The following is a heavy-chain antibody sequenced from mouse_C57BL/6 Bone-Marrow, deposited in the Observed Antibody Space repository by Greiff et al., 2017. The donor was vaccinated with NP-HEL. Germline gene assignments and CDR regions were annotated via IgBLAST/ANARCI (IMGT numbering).Heavy chain of an antibody. D-gene: IGHD1-1*01. CDR2: FYPGSGSI. CDR3: ARHEDEDYYGSSSWFAY. CDR1: GYTFTEYT. Sequence: VQLQQSGAELVKPGASVKLSCKASGYTFTEYTIHWVKQRSGQGLEWIGWFYPGSGSIKYNEKFKDKATLTADKSSSTVYMELSRLTSEDSAVYFCARHEDEDYYGSSSWFAYWGQGTLVTVSA. V-gene: IGHV1-62-2*01. J-gene: IGHJ3*01.